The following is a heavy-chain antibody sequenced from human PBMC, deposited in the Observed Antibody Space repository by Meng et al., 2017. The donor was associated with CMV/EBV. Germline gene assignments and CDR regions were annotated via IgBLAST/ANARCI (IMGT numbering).Heavy chain of an antibody. CDR1: GFTFSDYY. Sequence: GGSLRLSCAASGFTFSDYYMSWIRQAPGKGLEWVSYISSSGSTIYYADSVKGRFTISRDNAKNSLYLQMNNLRAKDTAVYYCARDRAGAAGSTGYYGMDVWGQGTTVTVSS. J-gene: IGHJ6*02. V-gene: IGHV3-11*01. D-gene: IGHD6-19*01. CDR3: ARDRAGAAGSTGYYGMDV. CDR2: ISSSGSTI.